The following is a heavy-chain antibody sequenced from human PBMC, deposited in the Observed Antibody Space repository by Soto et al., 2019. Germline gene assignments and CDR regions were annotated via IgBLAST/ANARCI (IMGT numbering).Heavy chain of an antibody. CDR2: IIPIFGTA. CDR1: GGTFSSYA. J-gene: IGHJ6*02. CDR3: ARGGYSGYDYGPTWYYGMDV. Sequence: GASVKVSCKASGGTFSSYAISWVRQAPGQGLEWMGGIIPIFGTANYAQKFQGRVTITADESTSTAYMELSSLRSEDTAVYYCARGGYSGYDYGPTWYYGMDVWGQGTTVTVS. D-gene: IGHD5-12*01. V-gene: IGHV1-69*13.